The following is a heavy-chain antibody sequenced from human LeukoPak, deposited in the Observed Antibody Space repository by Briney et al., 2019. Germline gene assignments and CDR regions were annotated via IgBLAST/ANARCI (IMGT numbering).Heavy chain of an antibody. Sequence: GGSLRLSCAASAFTFSSYEMNWVRQAPGKGLEWVSYISSSGSIIYYADSVKGRFTISRDNAKNSLYLQMDSLRTEDTAVYYCARDFGSEGYTSGWHAFDLWGRGALVTVSS. CDR1: AFTFSSYE. CDR3: ARDFGSEGYTSGWHAFDL. D-gene: IGHD6-19*01. V-gene: IGHV3-48*03. CDR2: ISSSGSII. J-gene: IGHJ2*01.